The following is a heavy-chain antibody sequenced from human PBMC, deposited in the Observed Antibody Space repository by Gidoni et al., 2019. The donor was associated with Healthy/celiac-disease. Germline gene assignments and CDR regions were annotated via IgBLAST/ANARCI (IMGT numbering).Heavy chain of an antibody. CDR1: GGTFSSYA. CDR2: LIPIFGTA. J-gene: IGHJ4*02. CDR3: ARHYYVSSGYYYFFDY. D-gene: IGHD3-22*01. V-gene: IGHV1-69*01. Sequence: QVQLVQSGAEVKKPGSSVKVSCQASGGTFSSYAISWVRQAPGQGLEWMGGLIPIFGTANYAQKFQGRVTITADESTSTAYMELSSLISEDTAVYYCARHYYVSSGYYYFFDYWGQGTLVTVSS.